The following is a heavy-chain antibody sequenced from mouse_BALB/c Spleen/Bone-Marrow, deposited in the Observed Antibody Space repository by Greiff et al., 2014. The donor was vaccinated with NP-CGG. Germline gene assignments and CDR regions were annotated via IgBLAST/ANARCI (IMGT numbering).Heavy chain of an antibody. J-gene: IGHJ2*01. CDR1: GYTFTDYN. V-gene: IGHV1S29*02. CDR3: ARIYDGYFLFDY. Sequence: EVQLQQSGPELVKPGASVKISCKASGYTFTDYNMRWVKQSHGQSLEWIGYIYPYNGGTGYNQEFKSKATLTVDNSSSTAYMELRSLTYEDSAVYYCARIYDGYFLFDYWGQGTTLTVSS. CDR2: IYPYNGGT. D-gene: IGHD2-3*01.